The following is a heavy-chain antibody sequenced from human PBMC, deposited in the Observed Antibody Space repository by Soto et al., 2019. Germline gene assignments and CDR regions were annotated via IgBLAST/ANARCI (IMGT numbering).Heavy chain of an antibody. CDR1: GFTFSSYA. Sequence: GGSLRLSCAASGFTFSSYAMSWVRQAPGKGLEWVSAISGSGGSTYYADSVKGRFTISRDNSKNTAYMELSSLRSEDTAVYYCARTYYYDSSGYLFLPYWGQGTLVTVSS. CDR2: ISGSGGST. V-gene: IGHV3-23*01. D-gene: IGHD3-22*01. J-gene: IGHJ4*02. CDR3: ARTYYYDSSGYLFLPY.